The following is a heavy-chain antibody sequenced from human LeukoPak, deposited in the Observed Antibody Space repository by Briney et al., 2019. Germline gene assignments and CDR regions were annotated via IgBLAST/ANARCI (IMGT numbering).Heavy chain of an antibody. CDR2: INPSGTT. Sequence: ASVKVSCKASGYTFSSNYMYWVRQAPGQGLEYMGIINPSGTTGYAQKFQGRVSMTGDTSTSTVYMELSSLRSDDTAVYYCARGGYNPYFDYWGQGTLVTVSS. CDR1: GYTFSSNY. J-gene: IGHJ4*02. D-gene: IGHD5-24*01. V-gene: IGHV1-46*01. CDR3: ARGGYNPYFDY.